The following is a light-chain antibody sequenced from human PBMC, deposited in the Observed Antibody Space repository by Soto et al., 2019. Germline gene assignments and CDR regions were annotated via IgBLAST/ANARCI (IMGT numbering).Light chain of an antibody. V-gene: IGKV3-11*01. J-gene: IGKJ4*02. Sequence: EIVLTQSPATLSSSPGDRATLSCRASPSVSTYLARYQQKPGQAPRLLLYDASNRASGIPARFSGSGSRTDFTLTISSLDPEVFAVYDCHQRSYFPPLTAAGGTNVELK. CDR3: HQRSYFPPLT. CDR1: PSVSTY. CDR2: DAS.